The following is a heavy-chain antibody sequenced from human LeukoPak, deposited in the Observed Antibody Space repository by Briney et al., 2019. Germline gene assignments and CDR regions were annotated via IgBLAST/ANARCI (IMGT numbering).Heavy chain of an antibody. CDR1: GYTFTSYG. CDR3: AYAEEGRFDY. D-gene: IGHD2-2*01. Sequence: SVKVSCKASGYTFTSYGISWVRQAPGQGLEWMGGIIPIFGTANYAQKFQGRVTITTDESTSTAYMELSSLRSEDTAVYYCAYAEEGRFDYWGQGTLVTVSS. V-gene: IGHV1-69*05. CDR2: IIPIFGTA. J-gene: IGHJ4*02.